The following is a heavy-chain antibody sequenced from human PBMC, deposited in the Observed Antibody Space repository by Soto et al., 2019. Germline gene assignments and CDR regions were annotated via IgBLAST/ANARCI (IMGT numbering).Heavy chain of an antibody. J-gene: IGHJ6*02. CDR1: GYTFVNYA. V-gene: IGHV1-3*01. CDR3: ARDLSCWGLINGHFGVDV. CDR2: INAGKGNA. Sequence: QVQLVQSGAEVKKPGASVMVSCKASGYTFVNYAIHWVRQAPGQKFEWMGWINAGKGNARSLQKFQDRLTFTRDTSASTAYMELGSRVSEDTAVYFCARDLSCWGLINGHFGVDVWGQGTTVIVSS. D-gene: IGHD3-16*01.